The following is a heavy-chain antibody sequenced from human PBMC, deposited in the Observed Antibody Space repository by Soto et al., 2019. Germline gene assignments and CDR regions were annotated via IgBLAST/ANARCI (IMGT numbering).Heavy chain of an antibody. J-gene: IGHJ4*02. CDR3: ARDRRDYGFDY. CDR2: IIPIFGTA. D-gene: IGHD4-17*01. V-gene: IGHV1-69*06. Sequence: SVNVSCKASVGTFSSYVISWVRQAPGQGLEWMGGIIPIFGTANYAQKFQGRVTITADKSTSTAYMELSSLRSEDTAVYYCARDRRDYGFDYWGQGTLVTVSS. CDR1: VGTFSSYV.